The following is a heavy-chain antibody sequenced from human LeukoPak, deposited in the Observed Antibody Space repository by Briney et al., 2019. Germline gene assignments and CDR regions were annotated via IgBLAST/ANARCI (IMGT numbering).Heavy chain of an antibody. V-gene: IGHV3-20*04. Sequence: GGSLRLSCAACGFTFDDYAMSWVRRAPGKGRGGVSGFNWNGGSTSYADSVKGGFTIPRDNAKNSLYLQMNSLRAEDTALYYCARGSGANLYTYSFHYWGQGTLVTVSA. CDR1: GFTFDDYA. CDR3: ARGSGANLYTYSFHY. J-gene: IGHJ4*02. CDR2: FNWNGGST. D-gene: IGHD1-26*01.